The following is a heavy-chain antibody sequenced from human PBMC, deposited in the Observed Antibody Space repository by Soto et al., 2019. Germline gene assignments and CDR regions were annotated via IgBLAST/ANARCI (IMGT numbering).Heavy chain of an antibody. CDR2: IEYSGNT. CDR3: ARAFLYYTSANSRDGITGFDP. Sequence: PSETLSLTCTASGGSISSSSYYWCWNRQPPGKGPGWSGSIEYSGNTYYNPSLKRRVTMSVDTSKNLFSRNLNSVTAADTAVYYCARAFLYYTSANSRDGITGFDPWGQGTLDTVSS. D-gene: IGHD3-3*01. J-gene: IGHJ5*02. V-gene: IGHV4-39*01. CDR1: GGSISSSSYY.